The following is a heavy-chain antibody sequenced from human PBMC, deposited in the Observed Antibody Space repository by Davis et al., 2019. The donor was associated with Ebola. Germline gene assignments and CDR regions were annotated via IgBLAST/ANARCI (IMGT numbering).Heavy chain of an antibody. Sequence: PGGSLRLSCAASGFTFSDYYMSWIRQAPGKGLEWVSYISSSGSTIYYADSVKGRFTISRDNAKNTRYWQMNSLRPEDTAVYYCARDRILWFGELFREIYGMDVWGKGTTVTVSS. V-gene: IGHV3-11*01. CDR3: ARDRILWFGELFREIYGMDV. D-gene: IGHD3-10*01. J-gene: IGHJ6*04. CDR2: ISSSGSTI. CDR1: GFTFSDYY.